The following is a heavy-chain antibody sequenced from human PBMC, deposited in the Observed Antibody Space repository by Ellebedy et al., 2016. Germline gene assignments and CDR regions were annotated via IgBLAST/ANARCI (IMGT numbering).Heavy chain of an antibody. Sequence: GESLKISXAASGFTFSDYYMSWIRQAPGKGLEWVSYISSSGSTIYYADSVKGRFTISRDNAKNSLYLQMNSLRAEDTAVYYCARDLNQEDYYYYYGMDVWGQGTTVTVSS. V-gene: IGHV3-11*01. J-gene: IGHJ6*02. CDR1: GFTFSDYY. CDR3: ARDLNQEDYYYYYGMDV. CDR2: ISSSGSTI.